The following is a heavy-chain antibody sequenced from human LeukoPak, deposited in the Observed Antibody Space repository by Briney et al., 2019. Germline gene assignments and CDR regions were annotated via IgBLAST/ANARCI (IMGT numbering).Heavy chain of an antibody. Sequence: GRSLRLSCAASGFTFSSYGMHWVRQAPGQGLEWVAVISNDGSNKYYADSVKGRFTISRDNSKITLYLQMNSLRAEDTAVYYCAKRGDYGWYFDLWGRGTLVTVSS. V-gene: IGHV3-30*18. CDR3: AKRGDYGWYFDL. CDR1: GFTFSSYG. CDR2: ISNDGSNK. J-gene: IGHJ2*01. D-gene: IGHD4-17*01.